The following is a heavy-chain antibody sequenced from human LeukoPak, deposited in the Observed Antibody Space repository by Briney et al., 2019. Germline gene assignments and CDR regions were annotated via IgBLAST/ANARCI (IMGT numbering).Heavy chain of an antibody. Sequence: GGSLRLSCAASGFRFGSYWIAWVRPAPGKGLEWVANIKEDGSEKYYVDSVKGRFTISRDNAKNSLSLQMSSLRVGDTAVYYCARSTAGFDYWGQGTLVTVSS. D-gene: IGHD1-1*01. J-gene: IGHJ4*02. V-gene: IGHV3-7*01. CDR2: IKEDGSEK. CDR1: GFRFGSYW. CDR3: ARSTAGFDY.